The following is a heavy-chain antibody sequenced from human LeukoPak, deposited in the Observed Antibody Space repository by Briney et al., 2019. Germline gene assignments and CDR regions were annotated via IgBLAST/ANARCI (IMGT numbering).Heavy chain of an antibody. J-gene: IGHJ4*02. D-gene: IGHD6-19*01. CDR1: GFTFSGSA. Sequence: GGSLRLSCAASGFTFSGSAMHWVRQASVKGLEWVGRIRSKANSYATAYAASVKGRFTISRDDSKNTAYLQMNSLKTEDTAVYYCTRPDSYSSGPTGYWGQGTLVTVSS. CDR2: IRSKANSYAT. V-gene: IGHV3-73*01. CDR3: TRPDSYSSGPTGY.